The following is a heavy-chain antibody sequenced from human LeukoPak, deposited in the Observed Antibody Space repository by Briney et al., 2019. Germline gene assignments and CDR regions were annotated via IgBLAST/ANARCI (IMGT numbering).Heavy chain of an antibody. CDR2: ISGGST. J-gene: IGHJ5*02. CDR1: GFRFDDYG. CDR3: ARDLGQYYDTSDNWFDP. Sequence: GGSLRLSCATSGFRFDDYGMSWARQAPGKGLEWVSSISGGSTYYADSRKGRFTISRDNSKNTLHLQMNSLRAEDTAVYYCARDLGQYYDTSDNWFDPWGQGTLVTVSS. V-gene: IGHV3-38-3*01. D-gene: IGHD3-22*01.